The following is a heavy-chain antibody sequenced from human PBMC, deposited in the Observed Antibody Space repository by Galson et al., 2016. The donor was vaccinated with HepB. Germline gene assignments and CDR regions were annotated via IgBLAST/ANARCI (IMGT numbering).Heavy chain of an antibody. Sequence: SLRLSCAASGITFSSYAMHWVRQAPGKGLEWVAVISYDGSNKYYADSVKGRFTISRDNSKNTLYLQMNSLRAEDTAVYYCARARAYGMDVWGQGTTVTVSS. CDR2: ISYDGSNK. CDR1: GITFSSYA. J-gene: IGHJ6*02. V-gene: IGHV3-30*04. CDR3: ARARAYGMDV.